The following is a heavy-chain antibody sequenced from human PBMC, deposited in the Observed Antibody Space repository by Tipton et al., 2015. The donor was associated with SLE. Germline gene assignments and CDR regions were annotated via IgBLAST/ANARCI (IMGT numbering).Heavy chain of an antibody. D-gene: IGHD3-22*01. CDR1: GFTFGDYA. CDR2: IRSKAYGGTT. J-gene: IGHJ4*02. CDR3: TRGYYDSSGYYDY. Sequence: SLRLSCTASGFTFGDYAMSWVRQAPGKGLEWVGFIRSKAYGGTTEYAASVKGRFTISRDDSKSIAYLQMNSLKTEDTAVYYCTRGYYDSSGYYDYWGQGTLVIVSS. V-gene: IGHV3-49*04.